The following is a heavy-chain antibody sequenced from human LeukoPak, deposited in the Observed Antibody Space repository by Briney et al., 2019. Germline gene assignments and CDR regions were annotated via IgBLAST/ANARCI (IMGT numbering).Heavy chain of an antibody. CDR1: GFTFDDYA. CDR2: ISWNSGSI. CDR3: AREWPHRGSPFEY. J-gene: IGHJ4*02. V-gene: IGHV3-9*03. Sequence: GGSLRLSCAASGFTFDDYAMHWVRQAPGKGLEWVSGISWNSGSIGYADSVKGRFTISRDNAKNSLYLQMNSLRAEDMALYYCAREWPHRGSPFEYWGQGTLVTVSS. D-gene: IGHD1-26*01.